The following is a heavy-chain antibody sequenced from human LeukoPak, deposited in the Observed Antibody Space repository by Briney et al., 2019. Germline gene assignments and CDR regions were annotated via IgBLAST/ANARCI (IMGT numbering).Heavy chain of an antibody. CDR1: RFTFSSYA. D-gene: IGHD5-24*01. CDR2: ISGDST. J-gene: IGHJ5*02. Sequence: PGGSLRLSCAASRFTFSSYAMSWVRQAPGKGLEWVSTISGDSTYYADSVKGRFTISRDNSKNTLYLQMHSLRADDTALYYCAKGLPTSPPYNWFDTWGQGTLVTVSS. V-gene: IGHV3-23*01. CDR3: AKGLPTSPPYNWFDT.